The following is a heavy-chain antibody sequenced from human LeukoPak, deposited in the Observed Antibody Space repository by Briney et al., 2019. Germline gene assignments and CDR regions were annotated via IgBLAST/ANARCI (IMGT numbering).Heavy chain of an antibody. V-gene: IGHV4-34*01. J-gene: IGHJ2*01. CDR2: INHSGST. CDR3: ARGKIWGYWYFDL. Sequence: PSETLSLTCAVYGGSFSGYYWSWIRQPPGKGLEWIGEINHSGSTNYNPSLKSRVTISVDTSKTQFSLKLSSVTAADTAVYYCARGKIWGYWYFDLWGRGTLVTVSS. CDR1: GGSFSGYY. D-gene: IGHD2/OR15-2a*01.